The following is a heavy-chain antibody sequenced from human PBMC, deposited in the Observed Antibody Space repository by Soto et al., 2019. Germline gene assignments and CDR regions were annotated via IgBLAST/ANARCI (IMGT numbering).Heavy chain of an antibody. CDR3: TICWEAVRYQYYVLDV. Sequence: QVQLLQSGSEVRKPGSSVKVSCKASGGTHNNYAFTWVRQARGQGLEWVGEIIPIFATVVYAQRFEGRVTISADNATSTAFMELPNVSFDDTAVYYCTICWEAVRYQYYVLDVWGQGTAITVSS. D-gene: IGHD3-10*02. J-gene: IGHJ6*02. V-gene: IGHV1-69*06. CDR2: IIPIFATV. CDR1: GGTHNNYA.